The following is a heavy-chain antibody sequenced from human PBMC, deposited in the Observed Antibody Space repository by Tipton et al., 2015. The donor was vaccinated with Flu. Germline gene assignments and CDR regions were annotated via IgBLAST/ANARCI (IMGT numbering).Heavy chain of an antibody. J-gene: IGHJ4*02. CDR1: GGSLSSSHW. CDR3: ARSKAHYSSSSGVGYYFDF. Sequence: TLSLTCAVSGGSLSSSHWWSWVRQPPGKGLEWIGEVTHSGSTNYRPTLKSRVSISVDRSKNQFSLKLSSVTAADTAMYYCARSKAHYSSSSGVGYYFDFWGQGTLVSVSS. V-gene: IGHV4-4*02. D-gene: IGHD6-6*01. CDR2: VTHSGST.